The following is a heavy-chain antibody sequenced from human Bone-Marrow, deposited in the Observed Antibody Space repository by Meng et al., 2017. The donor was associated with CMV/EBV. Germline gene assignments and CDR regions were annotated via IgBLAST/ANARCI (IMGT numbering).Heavy chain of an antibody. Sequence: ASVKVSCKASGYTFTSYYMHWVRQAPGQRLEWMGWSNAGNGNTKYSQEFQGRVTITRDTSASTAYMELRSLRSDDTAVYYCARFSQGGCSSTSCYTNGMDVWGQGTTVTVSS. CDR2: SNAGNGNT. J-gene: IGHJ6*02. CDR3: ARFSQGGCSSTSCYTNGMDV. V-gene: IGHV1-3*02. D-gene: IGHD2-2*02. CDR1: GYTFTSYY.